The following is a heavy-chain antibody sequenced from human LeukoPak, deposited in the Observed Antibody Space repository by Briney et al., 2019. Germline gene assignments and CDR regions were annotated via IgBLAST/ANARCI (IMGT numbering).Heavy chain of an antibody. CDR2: IYYSGST. D-gene: IGHD6-13*01. J-gene: IGHJ5*02. CDR1: GGSISSYY. V-gene: IGHV4-59*01. CDR3: AAGSSWYRSWFDP. Sequence: SETLSLTCTVSGGSISSYYWSWIRQPPGKGLEWIGYIYYSGSTSYNPSLKSRVTISVDTSRNQFSLKLSSLTAADTAVYYCAAGSSWYRSWFDPWGQGTLVTVSS.